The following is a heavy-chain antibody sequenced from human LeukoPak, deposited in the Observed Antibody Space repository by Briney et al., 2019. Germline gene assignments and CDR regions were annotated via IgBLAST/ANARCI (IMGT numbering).Heavy chain of an antibody. CDR2: INHSGST. V-gene: IGHV4-34*01. Sequence: SETLSLTCTVSGGSISSYYWSWIRQPPGKGLEWIGEINHSGSTNYNPSLKSRVTISVDTSKNQFSLKLSSVTAADTAVYYCARGLRRIQLWFTDAFDIWGQGTMVTVSS. CDR1: GGSISSYY. CDR3: ARGLRRIQLWFTDAFDI. D-gene: IGHD5-18*01. J-gene: IGHJ3*02.